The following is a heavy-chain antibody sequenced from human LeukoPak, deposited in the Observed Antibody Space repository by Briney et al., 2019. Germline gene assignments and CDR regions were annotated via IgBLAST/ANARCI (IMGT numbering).Heavy chain of an antibody. V-gene: IGHV3-74*01. CDR3: ATVRSGSWDWFDP. Sequence: GGSLGLSCAASGFTFSSYWMHWVRQAPGKGLVWVSRINGDGSTTTYVDSVKGRFTISRDNAKNTVYLQMNSLRVDDTAVYYCATVRSGSWDWFDPWGQGTLVTVSS. CDR2: INGDGSTT. D-gene: IGHD3-10*01. CDR1: GFTFSSYW. J-gene: IGHJ5*02.